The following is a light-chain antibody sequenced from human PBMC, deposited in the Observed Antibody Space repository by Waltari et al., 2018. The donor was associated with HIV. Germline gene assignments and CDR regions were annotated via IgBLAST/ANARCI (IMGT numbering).Light chain of an antibody. CDR3: QSFDRSLSAWV. J-gene: IGLJ2*01. CDR2: GNN. V-gene: IGLV1-40*01. Sequence: QSVLTQPPSVSGAPAQRVTISCTGSSSNIGAGYDVRWSQQLPRTAPKPLIHGNNHRPSGVPNRFSGSKADTSTSLAITGLQAEDEADYYCQSFDRSLSAWVFGGGTKLTVL. CDR1: SSNIGAGYD.